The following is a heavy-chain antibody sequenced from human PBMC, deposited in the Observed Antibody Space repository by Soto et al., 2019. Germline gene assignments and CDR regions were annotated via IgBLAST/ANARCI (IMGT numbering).Heavy chain of an antibody. V-gene: IGHV3-48*03. CDR1: GFTFSTYE. J-gene: IGHJ4*02. CDR2: ISVSGNII. CDR3: VRDTMRASAAASLDY. Sequence: GGSLRLSCAASGFTFSTYEFNWVRQAPGRGLEWISYISVSGNIIKYAESVKGRFTISRDNAENSLHLHMSNLRVDDAALYFCVRDTMRASAAASLDYWGQGTQVTVSS. D-gene: IGHD2-2*01.